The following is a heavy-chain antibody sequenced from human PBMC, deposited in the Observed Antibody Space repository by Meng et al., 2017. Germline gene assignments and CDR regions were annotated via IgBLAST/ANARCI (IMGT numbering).Heavy chain of an antibody. V-gene: IGHV1-18*01. CDR2: ISAYNGNT. Sequence: QVKRVQSRAEVKKPGASVKVSGKASGYTFTSYGISWVRQAPGQGLEWMGWISAYNGNTNYAQKLQGRVTMTTDTSTSTAYMELRSLRSDDTAVYYCARETYYDFWSGYGHFDYWGQGTLVTVSS. J-gene: IGHJ4*02. CDR3: ARETYYDFWSGYGHFDY. CDR1: GYTFTSYG. D-gene: IGHD3-3*01.